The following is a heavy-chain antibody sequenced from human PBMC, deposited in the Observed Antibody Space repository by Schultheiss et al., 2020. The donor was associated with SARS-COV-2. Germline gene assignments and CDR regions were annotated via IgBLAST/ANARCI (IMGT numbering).Heavy chain of an antibody. D-gene: IGHD3-10*01. V-gene: IGHV3-48*03. J-gene: IGHJ4*02. Sequence: GGSLRLSCAASGFTFSSYEMNWVRQAPGKGLEWVSYISSSGSTIYYADSVKGRFTISRDNFKNTLDLQMNNLRAEDTAVYYCARGCEEARGSGGFYFDSWGQGTLVTVSS. CDR1: GFTFSSYE. CDR2: ISSSGSTI. CDR3: ARGCEEARGSGGFYFDS.